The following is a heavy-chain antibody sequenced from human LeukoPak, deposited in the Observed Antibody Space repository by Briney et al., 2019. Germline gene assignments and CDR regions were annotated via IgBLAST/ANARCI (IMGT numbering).Heavy chain of an antibody. V-gene: IGHV3-7*01. CDR2: IGKDGSEK. CDR3: TRDIVYLQLGY. D-gene: IGHD2-15*01. Sequence: AGGSLRLSCAASGFVFPNYWMVWVRQAPGKGLEWVASIGKDGSEKSYVDSVKGRFTISRDNARNSLYLQMSSLTVEDTAVYYCTRDIVYLQLGYWGQGALVTVSS. CDR1: GFVFPNYW. J-gene: IGHJ4*02.